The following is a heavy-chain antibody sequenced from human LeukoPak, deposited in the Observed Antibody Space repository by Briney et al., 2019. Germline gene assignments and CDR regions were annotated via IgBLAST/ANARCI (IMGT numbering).Heavy chain of an antibody. J-gene: IGHJ4*02. CDR1: GGSISSYY. CDR2: IYYSGST. D-gene: IGHD6-19*01. V-gene: IGHV4-59*08. Sequence: SETLSLTCTVSGGSISSYYWTWIRQPPGKGLEWIGYIYYSGSTNYNPSLKSRVTISVDTSKNQFSLKLSSVTAADTAVYYCARVITSGWYYFDSWGQGTLVTVSS. CDR3: ARVITSGWYYFDS.